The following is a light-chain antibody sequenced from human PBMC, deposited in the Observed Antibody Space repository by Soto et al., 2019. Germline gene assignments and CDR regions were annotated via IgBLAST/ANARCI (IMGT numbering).Light chain of an antibody. J-gene: IGKJ2*01. CDR1: QSISSN. CDR3: QQYNNWPRLYT. CDR2: GAS. V-gene: IGKV3-15*01. Sequence: EIVMTQSPATLSVSPGERATLSCRASQSISSNLARYQQKPGQAPRLLIFGASTRATDIPARFSGGASGTEFTLTIRSLQSEDFAVYYCQQYNNWPRLYTFGQGKRLEIK.